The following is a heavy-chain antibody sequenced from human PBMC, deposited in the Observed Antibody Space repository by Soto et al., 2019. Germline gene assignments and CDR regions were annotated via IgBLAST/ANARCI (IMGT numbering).Heavy chain of an antibody. CDR1: GYTFTSYG. D-gene: IGHD3-9*01. CDR3: ARVKRYFDWLSGFDP. V-gene: IGHV1-18*01. J-gene: IGHJ5*02. Sequence: ASVKVSCKASGYTFTSYGISWVRQAPGQGLEWMGWISAYNGNTNYAQKLQGRVTMTTDTSTSTAYMELRSLRSDDTAVYYCARVKRYFDWLSGFDPWGQGTLVTVSS. CDR2: ISAYNGNT.